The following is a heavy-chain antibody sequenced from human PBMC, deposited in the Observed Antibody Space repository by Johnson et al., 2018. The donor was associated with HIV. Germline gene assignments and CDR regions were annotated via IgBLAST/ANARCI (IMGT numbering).Heavy chain of an antibody. CDR2: KRYDGSDK. V-gene: IGHV3-30*02. J-gene: IGHJ3*02. CDR1: GFTFSSYG. D-gene: IGHD3-22*01. Sequence: QVQLVESRGGVVQPGGSLRLSCAASGFTFSSYGMHWVRQAPGKGLEWVSFKRYDGSDKYYADSVKGRFTISRDNSKNTLYLQMNSLRPEDTAVYYCAKSGSYYDSSAYHDAFDIWGQGTMVTVSS. CDR3: AKSGSYYDSSAYHDAFDI.